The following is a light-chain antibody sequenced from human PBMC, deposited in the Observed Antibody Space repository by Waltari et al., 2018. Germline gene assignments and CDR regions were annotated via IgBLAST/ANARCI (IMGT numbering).Light chain of an antibody. V-gene: IGKV1-8*01. Sequence: AIRITQSPSSLSASTGDRVTITCRASQGISTYLAWYQQKPGKAPKVLIYAASTLQSGVPSRFSGSGSGTDFTLTISSLQAEDVAVYYCQHYYNSPYTFGQGTRLEIK. CDR3: QHYYNSPYT. J-gene: IGKJ2*01. CDR2: AAS. CDR1: QGISTY.